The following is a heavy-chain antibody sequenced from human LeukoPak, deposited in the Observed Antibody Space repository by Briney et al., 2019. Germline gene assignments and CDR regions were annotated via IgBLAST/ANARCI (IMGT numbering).Heavy chain of an antibody. CDR2: IIPILGIA. CDR3: ARLVPAATPDSKNRDC. J-gene: IGHJ4*02. D-gene: IGHD2-2*01. V-gene: IGHV1-69*02. CDR1: GGTFSSHT. Sequence: SVKVSRKASGGTFSSHTISWVRQAPGQGLEWMGRIIPILGIANYAQKFQGRVTITADKSTSTAYMELSSLRSEDTAVYYCARLVPAATPDSKNRDCWGQGTLVTVSS.